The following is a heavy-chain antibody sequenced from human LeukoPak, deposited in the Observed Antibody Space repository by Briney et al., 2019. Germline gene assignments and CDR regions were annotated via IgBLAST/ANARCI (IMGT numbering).Heavy chain of an antibody. CDR3: AGAIVGAATAFDI. Sequence: GESLKISSKGAGYSFTSYWIGWGRPMPGKGLEWMGIIYPGDSETRYSPSFQGQVTISADKSISTAYLQWSSLKASDTAMYYCAGAIVGAATAFDIWGQGTMVTVSS. CDR2: IYPGDSET. CDR1: GYSFTSYW. D-gene: IGHD1-26*01. J-gene: IGHJ3*02. V-gene: IGHV5-51*01.